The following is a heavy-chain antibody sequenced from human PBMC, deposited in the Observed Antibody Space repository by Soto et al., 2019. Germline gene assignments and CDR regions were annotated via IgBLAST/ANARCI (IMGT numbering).Heavy chain of an antibody. Sequence: SEPLSLTCTVSGGSVSSGSYYWSWIRQPPGKGLEWIGYIYYSGSTNYNPSLKSRVTISVDTSKNQFSLKLSSVTAADTAVYYCARDSGDSSGYYDYWGQGTLVTVSS. D-gene: IGHD3-22*01. V-gene: IGHV4-61*01. CDR3: ARDSGDSSGYYDY. CDR2: IYYSGST. CDR1: GGSVSSGSYY. J-gene: IGHJ4*02.